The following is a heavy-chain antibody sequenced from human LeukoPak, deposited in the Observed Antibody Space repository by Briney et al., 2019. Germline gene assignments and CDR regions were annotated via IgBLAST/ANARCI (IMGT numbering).Heavy chain of an antibody. CDR3: ARKAIAAAPEYYYYYMDV. CDR1: GFTFSDYY. J-gene: IGHJ6*03. Sequence: GGSLRLSCAASGFTFSDYYMSWIRQAPGKGLEWVSYISSSGSTIYYADSVKGRFTISRDNAKNSLYLQMNSLRAEDTAVYYCARKAIAAAPEYYYYYMDVWGKGTTVTVSS. D-gene: IGHD6-13*01. CDR2: ISSSGSTI. V-gene: IGHV3-11*01.